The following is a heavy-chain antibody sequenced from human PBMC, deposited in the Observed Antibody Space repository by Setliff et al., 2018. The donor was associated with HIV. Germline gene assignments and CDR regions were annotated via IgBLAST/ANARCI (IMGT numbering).Heavy chain of an antibody. D-gene: IGHD3-22*01. CDR3: ARGADASGYFYREYFQH. CDR2: VVPTIHEA. Sequence: SVKVSCKASGVTFNYSFITWVRQAPGQGLEWMGGVVPTIHEATYAQKFQGRVTITADESATTVYMEMSGLTSEDTAIYYCARGADASGYFYREYFQHWGQGTLVTDSS. CDR1: GVTFNYSF. V-gene: IGHV1-69*13. J-gene: IGHJ1*01.